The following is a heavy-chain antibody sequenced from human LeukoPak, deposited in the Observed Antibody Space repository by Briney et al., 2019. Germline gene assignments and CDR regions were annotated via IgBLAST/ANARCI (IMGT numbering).Heavy chain of an antibody. D-gene: IGHD3-10*01. J-gene: IGHJ4*02. CDR1: GFTFSDYT. Sequence: GGSLRLSCAASGFTFSDYTFHWVRQAPDKGLEWVAVISYDESQKYYADSVMGRFTISRDNSKNTLYLQMNSLRTEDTAVYYCARDVGVGSGTYYYFDYWGQGTLVTVSS. CDR3: ARDVGVGSGTYYYFDY. V-gene: IGHV3-30-3*01. CDR2: ISYDESQK.